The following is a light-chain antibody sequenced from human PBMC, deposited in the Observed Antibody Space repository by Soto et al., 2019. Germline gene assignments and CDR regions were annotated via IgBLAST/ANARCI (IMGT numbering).Light chain of an antibody. J-gene: IGLJ2*01. CDR2: EVS. Sequence: QSALTQPPSASGSPGQSVTLSCTGTSSDVGGYNYVSWYQQHPGKDPKLMIDEVSKPPSGVHDRFSGSKSGNTASLTVSGLQAEDEADYCCSSYAGSTTLVFGGGTKVTVL. V-gene: IGLV2-8*01. CDR1: SSDVGGYNY. CDR3: SSYAGSTTLV.